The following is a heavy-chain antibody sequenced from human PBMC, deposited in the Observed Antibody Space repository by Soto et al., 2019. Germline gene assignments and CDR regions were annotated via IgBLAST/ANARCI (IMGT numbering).Heavy chain of an antibody. CDR3: ARGLFGVRAAY. CDR2: ISAYNGNT. V-gene: IGHV1-18*01. J-gene: IGHJ4*02. D-gene: IGHD3-16*01. Sequence: ASVKVSCKASGYTFTSYGISWVRQAPGQGLEWMGWISAYNGNTNYAQKFQGRVTMTTDTSISTAYMELSSLRSEDTAVYYCARGLFGVRAAYWGQGTLVTVSS. CDR1: GYTFTSYG.